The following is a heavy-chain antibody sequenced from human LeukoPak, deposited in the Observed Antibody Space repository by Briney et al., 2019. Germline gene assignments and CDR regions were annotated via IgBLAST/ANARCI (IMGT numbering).Heavy chain of an antibody. Sequence: PGGSLRLSCAASESIFSDFDMSWVRQAPGKGLEWVSDIKSSGSSTYYADSVRGRFTISRDNSKNTLYLQMNSLRAEDTAVYYCARDDAVDGGYLDYWGQGALVTVSS. CDR3: ARDDAVDGGYLDY. CDR2: IKSSGSST. V-gene: IGHV3-23*01. J-gene: IGHJ4*02. D-gene: IGHD6-19*01. CDR1: ESIFSDFD.